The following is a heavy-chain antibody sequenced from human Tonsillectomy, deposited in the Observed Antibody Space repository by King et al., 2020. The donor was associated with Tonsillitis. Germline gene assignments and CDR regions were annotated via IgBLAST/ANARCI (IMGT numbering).Heavy chain of an antibody. V-gene: IGHV4-31*03. J-gene: IGHJ4*02. Sequence: VQLQESGPGLVKPSQTLSLTCTVSGGSISSGGYYWSWIRQHPGKGLEWIGYIYYSGNTYYNPSLKSRVTISVDTSKNQFSLKLSSVTAADTAVYYCARGSGIAAPVPRALSPFDYWDQGPLVTVSS. CDR1: GGSISSGGYY. D-gene: IGHD6-13*01. CDR2: IYYSGNT. CDR3: ARGSGIAAPVPRALSPFDY.